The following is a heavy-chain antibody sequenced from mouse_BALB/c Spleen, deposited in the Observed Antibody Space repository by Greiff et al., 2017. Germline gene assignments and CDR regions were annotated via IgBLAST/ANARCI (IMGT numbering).Heavy chain of an antibody. CDR3: ARQTVAPWYFDV. CDR1: GFAFSSYD. D-gene: IGHD1-1*01. Sequence: EVKLMESGGGLVKPGGSLKLSCAASGFAFSSYDMSWVRQTPEKRLEWVAYISSGGGSTYYPDTVKGRFTISRDNAKNTLYLQMSSLKSEDTAMYYCARQTVAPWYFDVWGAGTTVTVSS. J-gene: IGHJ1*01. CDR2: ISSGGGST. V-gene: IGHV5-12-1*01.